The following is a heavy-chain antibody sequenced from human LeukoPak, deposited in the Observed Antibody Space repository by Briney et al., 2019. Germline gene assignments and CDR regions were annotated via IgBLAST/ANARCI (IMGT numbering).Heavy chain of an antibody. V-gene: IGHV3-23*01. Sequence: GALRLSCAASGFTFSSYAMSWVRQAPGKGPEWVSAISGSGGSTYYADSVKGRFTISRDNSKNTLYLQMNSLRAEDTAVYYCAKDYYDRSGSLDYWGQGTLVTVSS. CDR3: AKDYYDRSGSLDY. CDR1: GFTFSSYA. CDR2: ISGSGGST. D-gene: IGHD3-22*01. J-gene: IGHJ4*02.